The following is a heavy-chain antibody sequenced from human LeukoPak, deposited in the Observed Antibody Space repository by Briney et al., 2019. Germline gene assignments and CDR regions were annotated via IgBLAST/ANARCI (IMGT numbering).Heavy chain of an antibody. Sequence: GGSLRLSCAASGFTVSNYAMHWVRQAPGKGLEYVSALNSDGISTYYADSVRGRFTISRDNSKNTLFLQMGSLRPEDRAVYYCARRAGSGTTAFDIWGPGTMVTVSS. D-gene: IGHD1-1*01. J-gene: IGHJ3*02. CDR1: GFTVSNYA. CDR2: LNSDGIST. CDR3: ARRAGSGTTAFDI. V-gene: IGHV3-64*02.